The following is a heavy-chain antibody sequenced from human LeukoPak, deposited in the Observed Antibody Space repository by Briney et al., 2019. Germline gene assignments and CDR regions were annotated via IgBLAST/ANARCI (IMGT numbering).Heavy chain of an antibody. V-gene: IGHV4-59*12. CDR1: GGSISSYY. J-gene: IGHJ4*02. CDR3: ARDQLSRPPDDYYGSGTVSV. Sequence: SETLSLTCTVSGGSISSYYWSWIRQPPGKGLEWIRYIYYSGSTNYNPSLKSRVTISVDTSKNQFSLQLNSVTPEDTAVCYCARDQLSRPPDDYYGSGTVSVWGQGTLVTVSS. CDR2: IYYSGST. D-gene: IGHD3-10*01.